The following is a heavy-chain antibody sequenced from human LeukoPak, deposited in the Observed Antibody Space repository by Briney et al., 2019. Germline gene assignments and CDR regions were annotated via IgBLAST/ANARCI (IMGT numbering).Heavy chain of an antibody. CDR3: AREGTMITTFDY. Sequence: GGSLRLSCAASGFTFSSYAMSWVRQAPGKGLEWVSYISSSSTIYYADSVKGRFTISRDNAKNSLYLQMNSLRDEDTAVYYCAREGTMITTFDYWGQGTLVTVSS. CDR2: ISSSSTI. D-gene: IGHD3-22*01. J-gene: IGHJ4*02. CDR1: GFTFSSYA. V-gene: IGHV3-48*02.